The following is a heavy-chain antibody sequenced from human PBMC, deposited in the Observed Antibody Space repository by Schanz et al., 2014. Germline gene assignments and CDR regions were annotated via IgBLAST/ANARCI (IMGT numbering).Heavy chain of an antibody. CDR3: ARVSMEFERGKSYYYYMDV. V-gene: IGHV1-18*01. CDR2: ISAYNGNT. CDR1: GYTFTSYG. Sequence: QVQLVQSGAEVKKPGASVKVSCKASGYTFTSYGINWVRQAPGQGLEWMGWISAYNGNTNYAQKFQGRVTMTTDTSTSTAYMELSSLTSEDTAVYYCARVSMEFERGKSYYYYMDVWGRGTTVTVSS. D-gene: IGHD3-10*01. J-gene: IGHJ6*03.